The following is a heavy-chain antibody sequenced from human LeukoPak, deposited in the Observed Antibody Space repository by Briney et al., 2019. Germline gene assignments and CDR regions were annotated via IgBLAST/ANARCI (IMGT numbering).Heavy chain of an antibody. CDR2: INHSGST. CDR1: GGSISSSNW. J-gene: IGHJ4*02. Sequence: SGTLSLTCAVSGGSISSSNWWSWVRQPPGKGLEWIGEINHSGSTNYSPSLKSRVTISVDTSKNQFSLKLSSVTAADTAVYYCARFYGGKPYWGQGTLITVSS. CDR3: ARFYGGKPY. D-gene: IGHD4-23*01. V-gene: IGHV4-4*02.